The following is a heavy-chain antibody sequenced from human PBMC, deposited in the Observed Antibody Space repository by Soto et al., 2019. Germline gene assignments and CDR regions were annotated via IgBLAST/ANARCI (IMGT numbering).Heavy chain of an antibody. CDR3: AKDSTCWYYYYMDV. V-gene: IGHV3-23*01. CDR2: ISGSGGST. D-gene: IGHD6-19*01. J-gene: IGHJ6*03. Sequence: EVQLLESGGGCVQPGVSLRLSCEASGLTFSSYAMSWVRQAPGKGLEWVSAISGSGGSTDYADSVKGRFTISRDNSKNTLYLQMNCLRAEDTAVYYCAKDSTCWYYYYMDVWGKGTTVTVSS. CDR1: GLTFSSYA.